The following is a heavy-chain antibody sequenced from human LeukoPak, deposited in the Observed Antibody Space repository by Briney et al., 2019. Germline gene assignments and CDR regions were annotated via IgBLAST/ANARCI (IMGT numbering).Heavy chain of an antibody. CDR2: IYYSGST. J-gene: IGHJ3*02. V-gene: IGHV4-39*01. CDR3: ATRLITGTFGAFDI. Sequence: PSETLSLTCTVSGGSISSSSYYWGWIRQPPGKGLEWIGSIYYSGSTYYNPPLKSRVTISVDTSKNQFSLKLSSVTAADTAVYYCATRLITGTFGAFDIWGQGTMVTVSS. CDR1: GGSISSSSYY. D-gene: IGHD1-20*01.